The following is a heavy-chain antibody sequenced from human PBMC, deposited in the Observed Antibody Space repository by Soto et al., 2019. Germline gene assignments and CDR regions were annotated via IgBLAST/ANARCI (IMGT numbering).Heavy chain of an antibody. CDR1: GFTFSSYW. D-gene: IGHD6-19*01. CDR3: ARAGGGYGHSYYYYGMDV. Sequence: GGSLRLSCAASGFTFSSYWMSWVRQAPGKGLEWVANIKQDGSEKDYVDSVKGRFTISRDNAKNSLYLQMNSLRAEDTAVYYCARAGGGYGHSYYYYGMDVWGKGTRVTVSS. CDR2: IKQDGSEK. J-gene: IGHJ6*04. V-gene: IGHV3-7*01.